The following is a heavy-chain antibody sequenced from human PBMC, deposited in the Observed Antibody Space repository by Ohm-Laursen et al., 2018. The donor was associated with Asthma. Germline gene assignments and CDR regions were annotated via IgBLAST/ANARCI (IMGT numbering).Heavy chain of an antibody. Sequence: SLRLSCAASGFTFSNFAMHWVRQAPGKGLEWVAVGGSYYDGGLKYYADSVNGRFTVSRDDSKNTLYLQMNSLGPDDTAVYYCARDVMEWYLPAFDFWGQGTLVTVSS. CDR3: ARDVMEWYLPAFDF. CDR1: GFTFSNFA. J-gene: IGHJ4*02. V-gene: IGHV3-30-3*01. CDR2: GGSYYDGGLK. D-gene: IGHD3-3*01.